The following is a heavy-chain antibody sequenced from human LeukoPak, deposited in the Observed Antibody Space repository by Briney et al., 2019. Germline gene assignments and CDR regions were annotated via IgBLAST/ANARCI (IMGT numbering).Heavy chain of an antibody. D-gene: IGHD2-8*01. CDR3: TRQGVGGYYYYYYMDV. V-gene: IGHV3-73*01. Sequence: PGGSLRLSCAASGFTFSGSAMHWVRQASGKGLEWVGRIRSKANSYATAYAASVKGRFTISRDDSKNTAYLQMNSLKTEDTAVYYCTRQGVGGYYYYYYMDVWGKGTTVTVSS. J-gene: IGHJ6*03. CDR1: GFTFSGSA. CDR2: IRSKANSYAT.